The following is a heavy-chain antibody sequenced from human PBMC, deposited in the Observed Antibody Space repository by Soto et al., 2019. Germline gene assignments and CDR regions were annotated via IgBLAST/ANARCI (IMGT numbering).Heavy chain of an antibody. D-gene: IGHD6-6*01. CDR1: GGTFSSYA. CDR2: IIPIFGTA. J-gene: IGHJ3*02. Sequence: SVKVSCKASGGTFSSYAISWVRQAPGQGLEWMGGIIPIFGTANYAQKFQGRVTITADESTSTAYMELSSLRSEDTAVYYCARVVFYSGSYRRDDAFDIWGQGTMVTVSS. V-gene: IGHV1-69*13. CDR3: ARVVFYSGSYRRDDAFDI.